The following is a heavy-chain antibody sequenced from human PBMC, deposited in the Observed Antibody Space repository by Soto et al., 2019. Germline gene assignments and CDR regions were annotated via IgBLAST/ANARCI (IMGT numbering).Heavy chain of an antibody. CDR2: IWYDGSNK. D-gene: IGHD3-22*01. CDR1: GFTFSSYG. CDR3: ASGYYYDSSGYYSY. Sequence: GGSVRLSCAASGFTFSSYGMHWVRQAPGKGLEWVAVIWYDGSNKYYADSVKGRFTISRDNSKNTLYLQMNSLRAEDTAVYYCASGYYYDSSGYYSYWGQGTLVTVSS. J-gene: IGHJ4*02. V-gene: IGHV3-33*01.